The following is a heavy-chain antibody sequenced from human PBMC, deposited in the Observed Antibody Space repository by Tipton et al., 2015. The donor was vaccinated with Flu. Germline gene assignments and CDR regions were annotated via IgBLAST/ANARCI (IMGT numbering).Heavy chain of an antibody. CDR2: ISRGGAT. CDR3: ARRDYSNYVSQPKNWFDL. D-gene: IGHD4-11*01. CDR1: GDSIRSDYF. J-gene: IGHJ5*02. Sequence: TLSLTCIVSGDSIRSDYFWGWIRQPPGKGLEWIGQISRGGATYYNSSLQSRATISVDSSRNRFSLKVRSVTAADTATYYCARRDYSNYVSQPKNWFDLWGQGILVIVSS. V-gene: IGHV4-38-2*02.